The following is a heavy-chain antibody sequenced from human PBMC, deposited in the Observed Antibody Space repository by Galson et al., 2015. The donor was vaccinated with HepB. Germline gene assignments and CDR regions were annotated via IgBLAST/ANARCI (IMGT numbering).Heavy chain of an antibody. J-gene: IGHJ4*02. D-gene: IGHD1-26*01. Sequence: SLRLSCAASGFSFSGYWISWVRQAPGKGLEWVANIKQDGIEKYYVDSVKGRFTISRDNAKNSLYLQMNNLRAEDTAVYYCARDQGWEPLRRSEGPYYFDYWGQGTLVIVSS. CDR1: GFSFSGYW. V-gene: IGHV3-7*01. CDR2: IKQDGIEK. CDR3: ARDQGWEPLRRSEGPYYFDY.